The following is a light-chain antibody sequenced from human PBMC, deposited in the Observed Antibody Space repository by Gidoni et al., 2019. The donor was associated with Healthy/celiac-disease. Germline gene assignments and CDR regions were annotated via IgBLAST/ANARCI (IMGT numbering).Light chain of an antibody. CDR2: GAS. J-gene: IGKJ5*01. V-gene: IGKV3D-15*01. Sequence: EIVMTHSPAPLSVSPGERATLSCRASQMVSSNLAWYQQKPGQAPRLLIYGASTRATGIPARFSGSGSGTEFTLTISSLQSEDFAVYYCQQYNNWPITFGQGTRLEIK. CDR3: QQYNNWPIT. CDR1: QMVSSN.